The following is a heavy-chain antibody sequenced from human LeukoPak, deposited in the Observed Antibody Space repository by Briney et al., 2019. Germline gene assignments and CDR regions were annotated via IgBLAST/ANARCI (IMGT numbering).Heavy chain of an antibody. CDR3: ARAAGDYVWGSYRGPDY. J-gene: IGHJ4*02. D-gene: IGHD3-16*02. CDR2: IYYSGST. CDR1: GGSISSGGYY. Sequence: SETLSLTCTVSGGSISSGGYYWSWIRQHPGKGLEWIGYIYYSGSTYYNPSLKSRVTISVDTSKNQFSLKLSSVTAADTAVYYCARAAGDYVWGSYRGPDYWGQGTLVTVSP. V-gene: IGHV4-31*03.